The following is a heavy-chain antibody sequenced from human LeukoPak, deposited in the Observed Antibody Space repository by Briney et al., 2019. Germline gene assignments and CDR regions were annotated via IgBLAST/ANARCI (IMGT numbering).Heavy chain of an antibody. V-gene: IGHV3-30*18. J-gene: IGHJ4*02. Sequence: GGSLRLSCAASGFTFSSYGMHWVRQAPGKGLEWVAVISYDGSNKYYADSVKGRFTISRDNSKNTLYLQMNSQRAEDTAVYYCAKDGESERYCSGGSCWIDYWGQGTLVTVSS. CDR3: AKDGESERYCSGGSCWIDY. CDR2: ISYDGSNK. CDR1: GFTFSSYG. D-gene: IGHD2-15*01.